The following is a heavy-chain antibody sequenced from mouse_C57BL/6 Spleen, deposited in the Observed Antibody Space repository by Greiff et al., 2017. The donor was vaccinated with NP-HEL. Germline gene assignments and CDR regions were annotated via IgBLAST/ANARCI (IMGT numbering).Heavy chain of an antibody. D-gene: IGHD2-4*01. J-gene: IGHJ4*01. Sequence: EVQLQQSGPELVKPGASVKMSCKASGYTFTDYNMHWVKQSHGKSLEWIGYINPNNGGTSYKQKFKGKATLTVNKSSSTAYMELRSLTSEDSAVYYCARGRGLRRYYYAMDYWGQGTSVTVSS. CDR2: INPNNGGT. CDR3: ARGRGLRRYYYAMDY. V-gene: IGHV1-22*01. CDR1: GYTFTDYN.